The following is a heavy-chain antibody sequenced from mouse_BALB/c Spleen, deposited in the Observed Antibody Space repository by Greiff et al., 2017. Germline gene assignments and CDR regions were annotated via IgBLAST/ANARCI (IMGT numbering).Heavy chain of an antibody. D-gene: IGHD1-2*01. CDR3: ARFITTATSFDY. V-gene: IGHV14-3*02. Sequence: EVQLQESGAELVKPGASVKLSCTASGFNIKDTYMHWVKQRPEQGLEWIGRIDPANGNTKYDPKFQGKATITADTSSNTAYLQLSSLTSEDTAVYYCARFITTATSFDYWGQGTTLTVAS. CDR1: GFNIKDTY. CDR2: IDPANGNT. J-gene: IGHJ2*01.